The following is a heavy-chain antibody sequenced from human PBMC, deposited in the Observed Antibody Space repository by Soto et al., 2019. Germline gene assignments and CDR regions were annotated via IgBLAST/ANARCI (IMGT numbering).Heavy chain of an antibody. D-gene: IGHD1-7*01. J-gene: IGHJ4*02. CDR1: GFTFSSYA. CDR3: AKRPTTYYFDY. CDR2: ISGGGSTT. Sequence: EVQLLESGGGLVQPGGSLRLSCAASGFTFSSYAMSWVRQAPGKGLEWVSAISGGGSTTYYADSVKGRFTISRDNSKNTLYLQMNSLRGEDTAAYYCAKRPTTYYFDYWGQGTLVTVSS. V-gene: IGHV3-23*01.